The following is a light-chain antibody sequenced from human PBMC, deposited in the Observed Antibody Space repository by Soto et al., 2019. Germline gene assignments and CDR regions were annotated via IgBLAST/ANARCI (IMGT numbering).Light chain of an antibody. CDR1: QSISIG. CDR3: QQYNSYWT. J-gene: IGKJ1*01. V-gene: IGKV1-5*01. CDR2: DAS. Sequence: IPSTQWPSTRSASLGDSVLITSRASQSISIGLAWSQQKPGKAPKLLIYDASSLESGVPSRFSGSGSGTEFTLTISSLPPDDFATYYCQQYNSYWTFGQGTKVDIK.